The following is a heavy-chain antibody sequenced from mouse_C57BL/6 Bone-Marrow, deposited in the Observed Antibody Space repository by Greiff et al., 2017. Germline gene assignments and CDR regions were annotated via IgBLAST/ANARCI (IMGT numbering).Heavy chain of an antibody. J-gene: IGHJ4*01. CDR1: GYTFTSYW. V-gene: IGHV1-52*01. Sequence: QVQLQQSGAELVRPGSSVKLSCKASGYTFTSYWMHWVKQRPIQGLEWIGNIDPSDSEPHYNQKFKDKATLTVDKSSSTAYMQLSSLTSEDSAVYYCARWAGLLLWGAMDYWCRGTSVTVSS. CDR2: IDPSDSEP. D-gene: IGHD1-1*01. CDR3: ARWAGLLLWGAMDY.